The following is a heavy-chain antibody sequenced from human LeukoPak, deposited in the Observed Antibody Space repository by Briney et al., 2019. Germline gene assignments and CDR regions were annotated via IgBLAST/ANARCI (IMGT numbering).Heavy chain of an antibody. J-gene: IGHJ4*02. D-gene: IGHD2-21*02. Sequence: GESLKISCKASGYTFTAFCIAWVRQMPGKGLEWMGIIYPGDSDTRYSPSFQGQVTISADKSITTAYLQWSTLKASDTAIYYCARQRSDWAFEYWGQGTPITVSS. V-gene: IGHV5-51*01. CDR3: ARQRSDWAFEY. CDR2: IYPGDSDT. CDR1: GYTFTAFC.